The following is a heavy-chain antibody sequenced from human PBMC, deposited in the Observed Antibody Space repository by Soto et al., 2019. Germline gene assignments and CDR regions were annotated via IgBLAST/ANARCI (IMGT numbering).Heavy chain of an antibody. J-gene: IGHJ4*02. CDR3: ARSGSSRYYLAY. D-gene: IGHD3-22*01. CDR1: GYTFTSYG. Sequence: ASVKVSCKASGYTFTSYGLNWVRQAPGQGLEWMGWISAYNGNTNYAQKLQGRVTMTTDTSTSTAYMELRSLRSDDTAVYYCARSGSSRYYLAYWGQGSLVTVSS. V-gene: IGHV1-18*01. CDR2: ISAYNGNT.